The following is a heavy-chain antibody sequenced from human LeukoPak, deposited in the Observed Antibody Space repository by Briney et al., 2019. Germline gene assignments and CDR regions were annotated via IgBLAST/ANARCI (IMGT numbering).Heavy chain of an antibody. Sequence: SETLSLTCTVSGASISGYYWSWIRQPPGKGLEWIGYIYYSGSTNYNPSLKSRVTISVDTSKNQFSLKLSSVTAADTAVYYCARQMKYLYAFDIWGQGTMVTVSS. D-gene: IGHD2-2*01. J-gene: IGHJ3*02. CDR2: IYYSGST. CDR3: ARQMKYLYAFDI. V-gene: IGHV4-59*08. CDR1: GASISGYY.